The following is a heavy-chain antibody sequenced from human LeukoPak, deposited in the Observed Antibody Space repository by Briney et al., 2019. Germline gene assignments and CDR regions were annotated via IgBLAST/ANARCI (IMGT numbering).Heavy chain of an antibody. CDR1: GFTFSSYG. V-gene: IGHV3-30*18. D-gene: IGHD6-19*01. CDR2: ISYDGSNK. CDR3: AKDGWYSSGWSPYYYYGMDV. Sequence: GGSLRLSCAASGFTFSSYGMHWVRQAPGKGLEWVAVISYDGSNKYYADSVKGRFTISRDNSKNTLYLQMNSLRAEDTAVYYCAKDGWYSSGWSPYYYYGMDVWGQGTTVTVSS. J-gene: IGHJ6*02.